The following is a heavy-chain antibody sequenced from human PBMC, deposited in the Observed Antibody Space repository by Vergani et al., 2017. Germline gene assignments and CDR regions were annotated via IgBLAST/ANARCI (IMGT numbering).Heavy chain of an antibody. V-gene: IGHV1-18*04. Sequence: QVQLVQSGAEVKKPGASVKVSCTASGYTFTSYGISWVRRAPGQGLEWMGWISAYNGNTNYAQKLQGRVTKTTDTSTSTAYMELRSMRSDDTAGYYCAGDREVATRNALDVWGQGRMVTVSS. J-gene: IGHJ3*01. CDR3: AGDREVATRNALDV. CDR2: ISAYNGNT. CDR1: GYTFTSYG. D-gene: IGHD5-12*01.